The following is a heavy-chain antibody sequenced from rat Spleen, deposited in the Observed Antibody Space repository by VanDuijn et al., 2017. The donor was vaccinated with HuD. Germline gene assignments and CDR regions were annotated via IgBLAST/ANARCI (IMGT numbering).Heavy chain of an antibody. CDR1: GFTFSDYG. J-gene: IGHJ2*01. CDR2: VSYDGSAT. D-gene: IGHD1-12*02. Sequence: EVQLVESGGGLVQPERSLKLSCAASGFTFSDYGMAWVRQAPTKGLEWVATVSYDGSATYYRDSMKGRFTVSRDNAKSTLYLQMDSLRSEDTATYYCARWRILDYDGPITRYFDYWGQGVMVKVSS. V-gene: IGHV5-29*01. CDR3: ARWRILDYDGPITRYFDY.